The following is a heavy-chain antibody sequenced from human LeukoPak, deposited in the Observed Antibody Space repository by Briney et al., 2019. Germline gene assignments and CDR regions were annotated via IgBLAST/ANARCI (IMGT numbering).Heavy chain of an antibody. V-gene: IGHV3-30*02. D-gene: IGHD1-26*01. CDR2: IRYDATGQ. J-gene: IGHJ4*02. CDR1: GFTFSSYG. CDR3: AKIGPIVGDVVYF. Sequence: GGSLRLSCAASGFTFSSYGLHWVRQAPGKGLEWVAFIRYDATGQYYADSVTGRFTISRDNSKSMLYLQMNSLRPEDTAMHYCAKIGPIVGDVVYFWGQGTLVTVSS.